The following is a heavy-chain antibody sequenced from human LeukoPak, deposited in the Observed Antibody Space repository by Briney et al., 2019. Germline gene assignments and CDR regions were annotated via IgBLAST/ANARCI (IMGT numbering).Heavy chain of an antibody. CDR2: IGTAGDP. J-gene: IGHJ2*01. CDR1: GFTFSSYD. Sequence: GGSLRLSCAASGFTFSSYDMHWVRQATGKGLEWVSAIGTAGDPYYPGSVKGRFTISRENAKNSLYLQMNSLRAGDTAVYYCARGSAMLRGVNWYFDLWGRGTLVTVSS. D-gene: IGHD3-10*01. V-gene: IGHV3-13*05. CDR3: ARGSAMLRGVNWYFDL.